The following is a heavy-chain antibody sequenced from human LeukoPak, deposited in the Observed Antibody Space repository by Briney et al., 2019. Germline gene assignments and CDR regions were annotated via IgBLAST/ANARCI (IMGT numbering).Heavy chain of an antibody. CDR3: AKRGYCSSVTCYHYFDY. CDR1: GFSFSSYG. Sequence: PGGSLRLSCAASGFSFSSYGMSWVRQAPGKGLEWVSVISGSGGTTYYADSVKGRFTISGDNSKSTLYLQMNSLRAEDTAQYYCAKRGYCSSVTCYHYFDYWGQGTLVTVSS. CDR2: ISGSGGTT. J-gene: IGHJ4*02. D-gene: IGHD2-15*01. V-gene: IGHV3-23*01.